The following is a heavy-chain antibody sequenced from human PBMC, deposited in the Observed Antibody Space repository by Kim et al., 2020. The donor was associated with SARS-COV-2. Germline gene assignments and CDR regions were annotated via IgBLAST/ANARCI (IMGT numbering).Heavy chain of an antibody. Sequence: EYAASVKGIFTISRHDSKSLAYLQMNSLKTEDTAVYYCARDDFWSGYLSFWGQGTLVTVSS. D-gene: IGHD3-3*01. J-gene: IGHJ4*02. V-gene: IGHV3-49*02. CDR3: ARDDFWSGYLSF.